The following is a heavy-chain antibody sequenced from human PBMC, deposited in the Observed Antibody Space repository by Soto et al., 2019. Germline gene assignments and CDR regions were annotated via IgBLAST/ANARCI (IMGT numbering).Heavy chain of an antibody. CDR2: INSDGSST. CDR1: GFTFSSYW. J-gene: IGHJ4*02. CDR3: VRVVAIPGYPDN. V-gene: IGHV3-74*01. Sequence: LTCAASGFTFSSYWMHWVRQAPGKGLVWVSRINSDGSSTSYADSVKGRFTISRDNVKNTLYLQMNSLRSDDTAIYYCVRVVAIPGYPDNWGQGTLVTVSS. D-gene: IGHD5-12*01.